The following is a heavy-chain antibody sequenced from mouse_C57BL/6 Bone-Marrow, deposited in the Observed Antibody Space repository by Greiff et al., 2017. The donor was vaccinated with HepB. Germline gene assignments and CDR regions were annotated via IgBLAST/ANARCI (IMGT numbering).Heavy chain of an antibody. Sequence: EVQGVESGGGLVQPGESLKLSCESNEYEFPSHDMSWVRKTPEKRLELVAAINSDGGSTYYPDTMERRFIISRDNTEKTLYMQMSSLRSEDTALYYCARLTAQATSAWFAYWGQGTLVTVSA. D-gene: IGHD3-2*02. CDR2: INSDGGST. V-gene: IGHV5-2*01. CDR3: ARLTAQATSAWFAY. CDR1: EYEFPSHD. J-gene: IGHJ3*01.